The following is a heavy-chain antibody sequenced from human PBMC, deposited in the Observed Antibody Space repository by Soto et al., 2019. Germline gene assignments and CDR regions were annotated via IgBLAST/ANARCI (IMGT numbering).Heavy chain of an antibody. Sequence: VGCLRRSCTSSGFRFSNFAMSLVCEGLGKCLEFVSIISVSSGRTEYADSVKGRFTVTRDNSEKMMHLKLNNLRVDDTAVYYCAKGKGLVATKYSFNYWGQGT. V-gene: IGHV3-23*01. CDR3: AKGKGLVATKYSFNY. CDR2: ISVSSGRT. J-gene: IGHJ4*02. D-gene: IGHD5-12*01. CDR1: GFRFSNFA.